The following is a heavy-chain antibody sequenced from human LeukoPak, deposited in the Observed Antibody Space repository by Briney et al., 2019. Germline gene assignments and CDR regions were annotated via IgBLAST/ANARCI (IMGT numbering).Heavy chain of an antibody. D-gene: IGHD3-10*01. CDR2: INPSGGST. J-gene: IGHJ4*02. CDR1: GYTFTSYY. Sequence: ASVTVSCKASGYTFTSYYMHWVRQAPGQGLEWMGIINPSGGSTSYAQKFQGRVTMTRDTSTSTVYMELSSLRSEDTAVYYCARDFNYYGSGSYSNRGIPDYWGQGTLVTVSS. CDR3: ARDFNYYGSGSYSNRGIPDY. V-gene: IGHV1-46*01.